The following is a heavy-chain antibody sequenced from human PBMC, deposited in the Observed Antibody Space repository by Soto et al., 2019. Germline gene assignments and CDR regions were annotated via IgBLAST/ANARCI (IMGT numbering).Heavy chain of an antibody. J-gene: IGHJ6*02. V-gene: IGHV2-70*01. CDR2: IDWDDDK. CDR1: GFSLSTSGMC. CDR3: ARTLAAAGRYYYYYGMDV. Sequence: SGPTLVNPTQTLTLTCTFSGFSLSTSGMCVSWIRQPPGKALEWLALIDWDDDKYYSTSLKTRLTISKDTSKNQVVLTMTNMDPVDTATYYCARTLAAAGRYYYYYGMDVWGQGTTVTVSS. D-gene: IGHD6-13*01.